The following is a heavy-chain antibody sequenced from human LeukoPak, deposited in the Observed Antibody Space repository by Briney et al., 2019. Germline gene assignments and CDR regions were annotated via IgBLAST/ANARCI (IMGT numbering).Heavy chain of an antibody. D-gene: IGHD3-10*01. CDR3: ARDMVRGVPNWFDP. Sequence: GGSLRLSCAASGFTFRSYAMSWVRQAPGKGLEWVSAISGSGVSTYYADSVKGRFTISRDNSKNTLYLQMNSLRAEDTAVYYCARDMVRGVPNWFDPWGQGTLVTVSS. CDR1: GFTFRSYA. J-gene: IGHJ5*02. CDR2: ISGSGVST. V-gene: IGHV3-23*01.